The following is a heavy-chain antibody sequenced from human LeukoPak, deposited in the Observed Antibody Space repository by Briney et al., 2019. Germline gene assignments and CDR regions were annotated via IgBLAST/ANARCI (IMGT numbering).Heavy chain of an antibody. V-gene: IGHV3-33*01. CDR2: IWYDGSNK. D-gene: IGHD6-19*01. CDR3: ARARYSGWYTFDP. Sequence: GGSLRLSCAASGFAFSSYGMHWARQAPGKGLEWVAVIWYDGSNKYYADSVKGRFTISRDNSKNTLYLQMNSLRAEDTAVYYCARARYSGWYTFDPWGQGTLVTVSS. J-gene: IGHJ5*02. CDR1: GFAFSSYG.